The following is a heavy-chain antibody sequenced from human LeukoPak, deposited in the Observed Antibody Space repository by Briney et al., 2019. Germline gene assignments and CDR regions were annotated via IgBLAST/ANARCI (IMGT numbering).Heavy chain of an antibody. Sequence: GGSLRLSCAASGFTFDDYTMHWVRQARGKGLEWVSLISWDGGSTYYADSVKGRFTISRDNSKNSLYLQMNSLRTEDTALYYCAKANSYYYYMDVWGKGTTVTVSS. CDR1: GFTFDDYT. CDR3: AKANSYYYYMDV. V-gene: IGHV3-43*01. CDR2: ISWDGGST. J-gene: IGHJ6*03.